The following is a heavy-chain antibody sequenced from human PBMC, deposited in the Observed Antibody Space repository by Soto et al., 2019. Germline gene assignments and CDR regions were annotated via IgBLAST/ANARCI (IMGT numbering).Heavy chain of an antibody. Sequence: PGGSLRVAFVGSGFTFSNRWMNWVRQAPGQGLEGVSDINPDGSEKYYVDSVKGRFTISRDNAKNSLYLQMNSLRAEDTAVYYCAMARGVYXWGQATHFTVSX. V-gene: IGHV3-7*03. CDR1: GFTFSNRW. CDR3: AMARGVYX. J-gene: IGHJ4*02. D-gene: IGHD5-12*01. CDR2: INPDGSEK.